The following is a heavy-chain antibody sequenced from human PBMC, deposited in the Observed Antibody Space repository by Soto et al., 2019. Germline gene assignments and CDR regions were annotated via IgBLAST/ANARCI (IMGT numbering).Heavy chain of an antibody. D-gene: IGHD1-1*01. CDR2: IYYSGST. CDR1: GGSISSYY. J-gene: IGHJ6*02. V-gene: IGHV4-59*01. Sequence: ASETLSLTCTVSGGSISSYYWSWIRQPPGKGLEWIGYIYYSGSTNYNPSLKSRVTISVDTSKNQFSLKLSSVTAADTAVYYCARAPNRYNWNDYYYGMDVWGQGTTVTVSS. CDR3: ARAPNRYNWNDYYYGMDV.